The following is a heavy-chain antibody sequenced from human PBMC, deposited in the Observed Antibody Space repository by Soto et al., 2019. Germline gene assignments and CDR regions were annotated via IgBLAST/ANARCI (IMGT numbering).Heavy chain of an antibody. Sequence: SETLSLTCTVSGGSISSSSYYWGWIRQPPGKGLEWIGSIYYSGSTYYNPSLKSRVTISVDTSKNQFSLKLSSATAADTAVYYCARQDDFWSGYYSTYYYYYGMDVWGQGTTVT. CDR1: GGSISSSSYY. J-gene: IGHJ6*02. CDR2: IYYSGST. CDR3: ARQDDFWSGYYSTYYYYYGMDV. D-gene: IGHD3-3*01. V-gene: IGHV4-39*01.